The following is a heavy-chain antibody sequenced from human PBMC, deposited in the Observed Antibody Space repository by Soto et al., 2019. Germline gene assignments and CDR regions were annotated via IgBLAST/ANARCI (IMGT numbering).Heavy chain of an antibody. CDR2: INHSGST. CDR1: GGYFSGYY. D-gene: IGHD3-3*01. V-gene: IGHV4-34*01. Sequence: SETLSLTCAVYGGYFSGYYWSWIRQPPGKGLEWIGEINHSGSTNYNPSLKSRVTISVDTSKNQFSLKLSSVTAADTAVYYCARNYDFWSGYWSYYFDYWGQGTLVTVSS. CDR3: ARNYDFWSGYWSYYFDY. J-gene: IGHJ4*02.